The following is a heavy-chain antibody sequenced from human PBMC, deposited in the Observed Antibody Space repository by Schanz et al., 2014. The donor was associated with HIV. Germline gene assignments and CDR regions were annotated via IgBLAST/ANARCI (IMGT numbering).Heavy chain of an antibody. Sequence: VQLVESGGGVVQPGRSLRLSCAASRFTFDDYAMHWVRQAPGKGLEWVSSISWNSGSVDYADSVKGRFTISRDNAKKSLYLRMNSLRAEDTAVYYCASTRERYSGATSGFDYWGQGTLVTVST. CDR1: RFTFDDYA. V-gene: IGHV3-9*01. D-gene: IGHD1-26*01. J-gene: IGHJ4*02. CDR2: ISWNSGSV. CDR3: ASTRERYSGATSGFDY.